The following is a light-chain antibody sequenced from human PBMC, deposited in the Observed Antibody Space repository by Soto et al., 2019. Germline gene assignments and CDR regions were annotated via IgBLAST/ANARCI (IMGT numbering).Light chain of an antibody. CDR2: LNSDGSH. V-gene: IGLV4-69*01. Sequence: QPVLTQSPSASASLGASVKLTCTLSSGHSSYAIAWHQQQPEKGPRYLMKLNSDGSHSKGDGIPDRFSGSSSGAERYLTISSLQSDDVADYYCQTWGTGSWVFGGGTKVTVL. CDR1: SGHSSYA. J-gene: IGLJ3*02. CDR3: QTWGTGSWV.